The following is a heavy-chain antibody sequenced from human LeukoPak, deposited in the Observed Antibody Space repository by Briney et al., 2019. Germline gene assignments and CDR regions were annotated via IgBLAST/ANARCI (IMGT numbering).Heavy chain of an antibody. J-gene: IGHJ4*02. CDR2: IIPILGIA. CDR3: ARDPDYYDSSGSS. V-gene: IGHV1-69*04. D-gene: IGHD3-22*01. CDR1: GGTFSSYA. Sequence: GASVKVSCKASGGTFSSYAISWVRQAPGQGLEWMGRIIPILGIANYAQKFQGRVTITADKSTSTAYMELSSLRSEDTAVYYCARDPDYYDSSGSSWGQGTLVTVSS.